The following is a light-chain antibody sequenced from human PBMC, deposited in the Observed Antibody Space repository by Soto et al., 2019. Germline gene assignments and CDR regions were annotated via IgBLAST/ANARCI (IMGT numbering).Light chain of an antibody. CDR2: DAS. Sequence: EIRMTQSPSTLSASVGDRVTITCRASQSISSWLAWYQQKPGKASKLLIYDASSLESGVPSRFSGSGSGTEFTLTISSLQPDDFATYYCQQYNSYWTFGQGTKVDIK. CDR1: QSISSW. V-gene: IGKV1-5*01. J-gene: IGKJ1*01. CDR3: QQYNSYWT.